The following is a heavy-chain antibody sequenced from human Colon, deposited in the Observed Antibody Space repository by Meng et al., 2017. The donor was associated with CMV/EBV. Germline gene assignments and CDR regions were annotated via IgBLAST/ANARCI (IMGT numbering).Heavy chain of an antibody. CDR3: GKKLAAAGLCIDY. CDR1: GFTFSNSW. CDR2: IYSGGTAA. V-gene: IGHV3-23*03. Sequence: GESLKISCAASGFTFSNSWMHWVRQGPGKGLVWVSEIYSGGTAATYADSVKGRFTVSRDNSKNMVYLQMNSLRADDTAVYYCGKKLAAAGLCIDYWGQGTLVTVSS. D-gene: IGHD6-13*01. J-gene: IGHJ4*02.